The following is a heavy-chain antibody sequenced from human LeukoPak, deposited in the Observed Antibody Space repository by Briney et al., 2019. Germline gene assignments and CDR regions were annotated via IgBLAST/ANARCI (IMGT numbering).Heavy chain of an antibody. CDR3: ARRMIGGAFDI. CDR2: IYHGGST. Sequence: KPSETLSLTCTVSGYSISSGYYWGWIRQPPGKGLEWIGSIYHGGSTNYNPSLKSRVTMSVDTSKNQFSLKLSSVTAADTAVYYCARRMIGGAFDIWGQGTMVTVSS. CDR1: GYSISSGYY. D-gene: IGHD3-22*01. V-gene: IGHV4-38-2*02. J-gene: IGHJ3*02.